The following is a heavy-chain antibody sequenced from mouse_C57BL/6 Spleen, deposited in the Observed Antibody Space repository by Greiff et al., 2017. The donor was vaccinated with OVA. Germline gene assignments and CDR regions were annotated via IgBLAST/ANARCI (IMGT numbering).Heavy chain of an antibody. V-gene: IGHV2-6*01. Sequence: VMLVESGPGLVAPSQSLSITCTVSGFSLTSYGVDWVRQSPGKGLEWLGVIWGVGSTNYNSALKSRLSISKDNSKSQVFLKMNSLQTDDTAMYYCASGGYYGKTWFAYWGQGALVTVSA. D-gene: IGHD2-1*01. CDR3: ASGGYYGKTWFAY. CDR1: GFSLTSYG. J-gene: IGHJ3*01. CDR2: IWGVGST.